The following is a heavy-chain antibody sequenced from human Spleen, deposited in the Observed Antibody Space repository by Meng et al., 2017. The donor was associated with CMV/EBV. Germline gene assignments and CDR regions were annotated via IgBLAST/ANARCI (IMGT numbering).Heavy chain of an antibody. CDR3: AKDDIVVVPAAHGTNDAFDI. CDR1: GFTFSGYN. CDR2: IFSTGTYI. D-gene: IGHD2-2*01. V-gene: IGHV3-21*01. Sequence: GESLKISCAASGFTFSGYNMNWVRQAPGKGLEWVSSIFSTGTYIAYADSVKGRFTISRDNAKSSLHLQMNSLRAEDTAVYYCAKDDIVVVPAAHGTNDAFDIWGQGTMVTVSS. J-gene: IGHJ3*02.